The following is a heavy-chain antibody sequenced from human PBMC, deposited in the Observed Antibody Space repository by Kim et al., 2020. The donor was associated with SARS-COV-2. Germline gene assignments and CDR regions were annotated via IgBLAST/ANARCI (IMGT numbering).Heavy chain of an antibody. V-gene: IGHV1-46*01. Sequence: RTSYAQKFQGRVTMTRDTSTSTVYMELSSLRSEDTAVYYCARGVVPAADYWGQGTLVTVSS. CDR3: ARGVVPAADY. D-gene: IGHD2-2*01. J-gene: IGHJ4*02. CDR2: RT.